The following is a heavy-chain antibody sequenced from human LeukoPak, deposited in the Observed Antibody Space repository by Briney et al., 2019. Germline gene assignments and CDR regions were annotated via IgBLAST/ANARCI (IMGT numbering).Heavy chain of an antibody. D-gene: IGHD3/OR15-3a*01. J-gene: IGHJ4*02. V-gene: IGHV4-30-4*08. CDR3: ARQPWTSYSMFEY. CDR1: GGSISSGDYY. CDR2: IYYSGST. Sequence: PSETLSLTCTVSGGSISSGDYYWSWIRQHPGKGLEWIGYIYYSGSTYYNPSLKSRVTISVDTSKNQFSLKLSSVTAADTAVYYCARQPWTSYSMFEYWGQGTLVTVSS.